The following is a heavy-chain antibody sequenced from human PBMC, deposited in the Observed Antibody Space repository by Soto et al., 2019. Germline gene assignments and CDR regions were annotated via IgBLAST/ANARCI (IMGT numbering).Heavy chain of an antibody. CDR1: GYTFTSYY. CDR3: ARDAYDYGDFAGIGY. CDR2: INPSGGST. Sequence: QVQLVQSGAEVKKPGASVKVSCKASGYTFTSYYMHWVRQAPGQGLEWMGIINPSGGSTSYAQKFQGSVTLTRDPSTSTVYMELSSLRSEDTAVYYCARDAYDYGDFAGIGYWGQGTLVTVSS. V-gene: IGHV1-46*01. J-gene: IGHJ4*02. D-gene: IGHD4-17*01.